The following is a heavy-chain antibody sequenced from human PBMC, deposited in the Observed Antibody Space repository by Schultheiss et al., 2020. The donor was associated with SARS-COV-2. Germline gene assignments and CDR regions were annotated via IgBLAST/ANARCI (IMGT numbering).Heavy chain of an antibody. D-gene: IGHD5-12*01. CDR1: GFTFSSYA. Sequence: GESLKISCSASGFTFSSYAMHWVRQAPGKGLEWVAVISVDGSNKYVADFVKGRFTMSRDNAKNSLYLQMNSMGDGDTAIYYCARIYLDAFDMWGQGTMVTVSS. CDR2: ISVDGSNK. V-gene: IGHV3-30*07. J-gene: IGHJ3*02. CDR3: ARIYLDAFDM.